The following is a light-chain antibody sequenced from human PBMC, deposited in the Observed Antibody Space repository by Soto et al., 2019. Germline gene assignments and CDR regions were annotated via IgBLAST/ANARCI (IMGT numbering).Light chain of an antibody. CDR2: EVR. V-gene: IGLV2-14*01. J-gene: IGLJ1*01. Sequence: QSVLTQPASVSGSPGQSITISCTGTNSDVGGYDYVSWYQQHPGKAPKLIISEVRDRPSGVSNRFSGSKSDSTASLTISGLQAEEEADYYCSSYTTSSSYVFGTGTKVTVL. CDR1: NSDVGGYDY. CDR3: SSYTTSSSYV.